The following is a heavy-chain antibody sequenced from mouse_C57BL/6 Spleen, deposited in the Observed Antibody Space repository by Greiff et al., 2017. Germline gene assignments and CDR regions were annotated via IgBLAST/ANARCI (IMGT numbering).Heavy chain of an antibody. CDR2: ISYSGST. CDR1: GYSITSGYD. J-gene: IGHJ4*01. D-gene: IGHD2-4*01. Sequence: EVKVVESGPGMVKPSQSLSLTCTVTGYSITSGYDWHWIRHFPGNKLEWMGYISYSGSTNYNPSLKSRISITHDTSKNHFFLKLNSVTTEDTATYYCARGDYDWMDYWGQGTSVTVSS. CDR3: ARGDYDWMDY. V-gene: IGHV3-1*01.